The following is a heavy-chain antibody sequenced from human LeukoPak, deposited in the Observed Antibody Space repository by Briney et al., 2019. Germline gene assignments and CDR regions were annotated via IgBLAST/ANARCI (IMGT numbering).Heavy chain of an antibody. CDR2: IIPIFGTA. D-gene: IGHD3-3*01. Sequence: GSSVKVSCKGSGGTFSSYAISWVRQAPGQGLEWMGRIIPIFGTANYAQKFQGRVTTTTDESTSTAYMELSSLRPEDTAVYYCARTSARFRGNWFDPWGQGTLVTVSS. CDR3: ARTSARFRGNWFDP. CDR1: GGTFSSYA. V-gene: IGHV1-69*05. J-gene: IGHJ5*02.